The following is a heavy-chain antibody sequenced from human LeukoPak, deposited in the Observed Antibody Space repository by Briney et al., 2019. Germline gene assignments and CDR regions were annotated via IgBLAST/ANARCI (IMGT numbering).Heavy chain of an antibody. Sequence: PSQTLSLTCTVSGGSISSGSYYWSWIRQPAGKGLEWIGRIYTSGSTNYNPSLKSRVTISVDTSKNQFSLKLSSVTAADTAVYYCARGIQLWPQYYFDYWGQGTLVTVSS. CDR3: ARGIQLWPQYYFDY. CDR1: GGSISSGSYY. J-gene: IGHJ4*02. D-gene: IGHD5-18*01. CDR2: IYTSGST. V-gene: IGHV4-61*02.